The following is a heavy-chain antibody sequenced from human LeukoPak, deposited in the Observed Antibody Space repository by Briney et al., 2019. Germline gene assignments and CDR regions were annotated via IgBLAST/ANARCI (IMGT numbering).Heavy chain of an antibody. J-gene: IGHJ5*02. CDR3: AKPLGGSYLFDR. D-gene: IGHD1-26*01. CDR1: GFTFSSYA. CDR2: IEVGGAIT. Sequence: GGSLRLSCAASGFTFSSYAMTWVRRAPGKGLEWVSTIEVGGAITHYAASVKGRFTISRDTSRKILYLQMDSLRPEDTAVYYCAKPLGGSYLFDRWGQGTLVTVSS. V-gene: IGHV3-23*05.